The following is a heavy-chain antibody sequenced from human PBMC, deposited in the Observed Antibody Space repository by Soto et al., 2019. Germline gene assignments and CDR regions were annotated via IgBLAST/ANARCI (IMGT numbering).Heavy chain of an antibody. J-gene: IGHJ3*02. CDR2: IYYSGST. D-gene: IGHD1-7*01. V-gene: IGHV4-59*08. Sequence: QVQLQESGPGLVKPSETLSLTCTVSGGSISSYYWIWIRQPPGKGLEWIGYIYYSGSTNYNPSLKSRVTISVDTSKNQFSLKLSSVTTADTAVYYCARTLIQLRHDAFDIWGQGTMVTVSS. CDR1: GGSISSYY. CDR3: ARTLIQLRHDAFDI.